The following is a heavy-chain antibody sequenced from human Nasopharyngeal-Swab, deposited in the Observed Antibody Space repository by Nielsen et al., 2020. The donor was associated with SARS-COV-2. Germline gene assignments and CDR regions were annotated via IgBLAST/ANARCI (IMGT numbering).Heavy chain of an antibody. D-gene: IGHD3-22*01. CDR2: ISGSGRST. J-gene: IGHJ3*02. CDR3: AKVLTMIVVVTLNAFEI. Sequence: GESLKISFSASGFTFRRYAMSLVRQAPGKGLDWVSAISGSGRSTYYADSVKGRFTISRDNSKNTLYLQMNSLRAEDKAVYFCAKVLTMIVVVTLNAFEIWGQGTMVTVSS. V-gene: IGHV3-23*01. CDR1: GFTFRRYA.